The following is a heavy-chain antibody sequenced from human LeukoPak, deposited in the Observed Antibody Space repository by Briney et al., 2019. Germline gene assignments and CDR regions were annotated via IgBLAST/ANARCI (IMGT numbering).Heavy chain of an antibody. CDR1: GFTFSSYW. Sequence: PGGSLRLSCAASGFTFSSYWMSWVRQAPGKGLEWVSSISPDSNFIYQADSVKGRFSISRDNAKNSLYLQMEGLRVGDTAVYYCTNFQTVGVKPFEHWGQGTLVTVSS. CDR3: TNFQTVGVKPFEH. D-gene: IGHD1-26*01. CDR2: ISPDSNFI. V-gene: IGHV3-21*01. J-gene: IGHJ5*02.